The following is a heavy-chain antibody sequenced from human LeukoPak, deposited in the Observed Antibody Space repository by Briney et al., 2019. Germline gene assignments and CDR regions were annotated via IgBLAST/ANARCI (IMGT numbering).Heavy chain of an antibody. J-gene: IGHJ4*02. D-gene: IGHD5-12*01. CDR3: ARGPSSDIVATIQDDY. V-gene: IGHV4-34*01. CDR1: GGSFSGYY. CDR2: INHSGST. Sequence: SETLSPTCAVYGGSFSGYYWSWIRQPPGKGLEWIGEINHSGSTNYNPSLKSRVTISVDTSKNQFSLKLSSVTAADTAVYYCARGPSSDIVATIQDDYWGQGTLVTVSS.